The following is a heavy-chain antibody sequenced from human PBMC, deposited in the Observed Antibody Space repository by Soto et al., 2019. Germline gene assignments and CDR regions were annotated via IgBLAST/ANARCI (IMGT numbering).Heavy chain of an antibody. CDR2: ISAYNGNT. J-gene: IGHJ6*03. D-gene: IGHD2-15*01. CDR1: GYTFTSYG. Sequence: ASVKVSCKASGYTFTSYGISWVRQAPGQGLEWKGWISAYNGNTNYAQKLQGRVTMTTDTSTSTAYMELRSLRSDDTAVYYCARDHCSGGSCYHPTYYYYMDVWGKGTTVTVSS. CDR3: ARDHCSGGSCYHPTYYYYMDV. V-gene: IGHV1-18*01.